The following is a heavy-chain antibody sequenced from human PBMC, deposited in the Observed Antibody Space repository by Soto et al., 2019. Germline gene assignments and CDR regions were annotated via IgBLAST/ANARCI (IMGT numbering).Heavy chain of an antibody. Sequence: QVQLVESGGGAVQPGESLRLSCVASGFDFTYYAMHWVRQAPGKGLESVAVMSSDGSKIHHTDSVKGRFTISRDNSKNTLYLQMNSLRKEDTAVYFCAKDEGVGGTLGLFDYGGQGTLVSGSS. J-gene: IGHJ4*02. CDR3: AKDEGVGGTLGLFDY. CDR2: MSSDGSKI. CDR1: GFDFTYYA. D-gene: IGHD1-26*01. V-gene: IGHV3-30*18.